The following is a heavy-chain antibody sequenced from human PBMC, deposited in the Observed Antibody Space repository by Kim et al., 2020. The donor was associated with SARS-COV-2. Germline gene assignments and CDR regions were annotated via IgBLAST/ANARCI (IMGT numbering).Heavy chain of an antibody. CDR2: ISWNRGSI. J-gene: IGHJ4*02. V-gene: IGHV3-9*01. D-gene: IGHD4-17*01. CDR1: GFTFDDYA. CDR3: AKDRYGDYPTVFDY. Sequence: GGSLRLSCAASGFTFDDYAMHWVRQAPGKGLEWVSGISWNRGSIGYADSVKGRFTISRDNAKNSLYLQMNSLRAEDTALYYCAKDRYGDYPTVFDYWGQGTPGIVSP.